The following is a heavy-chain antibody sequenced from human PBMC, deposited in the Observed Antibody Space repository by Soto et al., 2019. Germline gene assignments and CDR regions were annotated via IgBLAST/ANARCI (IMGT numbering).Heavy chain of an antibody. V-gene: IGHV4-38-2*01. CDR2: IYHGVST. CDR3: ERVGPWVPYYYDSSPHTFENWFDP. CDR1: GYSISSGYY. D-gene: IGHD3-22*01. J-gene: IGHJ5*02. Sequence: SETLSLTCAVSGYSISSGYYWGWLRQPPGKGLEWIGSIYHGVSTYYNPSLNSRVTLSIDMTNNHVSLILNSVTAADTAVYYCERVGPWVPYYYDSSPHTFENWFDPWGQGPMVTV.